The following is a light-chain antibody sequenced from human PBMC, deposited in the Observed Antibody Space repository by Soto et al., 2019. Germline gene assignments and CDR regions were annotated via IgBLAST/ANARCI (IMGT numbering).Light chain of an antibody. CDR1: QSLVSSDGNTH. V-gene: IGKV2-30*01. CDR2: KVS. J-gene: IGKJ1*01. CDR3: MQATPWLWT. Sequence: DVVMTQSPLSLPVTLGQPASISCRSSQSLVSSDGNTHLIWFQQRPGQSPRRLIYKVSNRDSEVPVRFSRSGECTDFTLESSSVEAEEVGVYYRMQATPWLWTFGQVTKVEIK.